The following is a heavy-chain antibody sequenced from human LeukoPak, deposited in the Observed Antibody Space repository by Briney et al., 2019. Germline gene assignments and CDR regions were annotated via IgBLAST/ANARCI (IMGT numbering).Heavy chain of an antibody. J-gene: IGHJ4*02. V-gene: IGHV1-2*02. CDR1: GYTFTVYY. CDR2: INPNRGGT. Sequence: GASVKVSCKASGYTFTVYYIHWGRQAPGQGPEWMGWINPNRGGTNYAQKFRGRVTMTRDTSISTAYMELSRLRSEDTPVYNCARVRGYSYGPYFHYWGQGTLVTVCS. CDR3: ARVRGYSYGPYFHY. D-gene: IGHD5-18*01.